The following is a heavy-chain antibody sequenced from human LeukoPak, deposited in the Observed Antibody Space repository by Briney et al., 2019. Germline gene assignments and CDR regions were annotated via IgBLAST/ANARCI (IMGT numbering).Heavy chain of an antibody. Sequence: SQTLSHTCAISGDSVSSNSATWNWIRQSPSRGLEWLGRAYYRSKWDNDYAVSVRSRMTIKPDTSKNQFSLQLNSVTPDDTGVYYCVRECEGCGWPFDYWGQGTLVTVSS. CDR2: AYYRSKWDN. D-gene: IGHD6-19*01. J-gene: IGHJ4*02. CDR1: GDSVSSNSAT. CDR3: VRECEGCGWPFDY. V-gene: IGHV6-1*01.